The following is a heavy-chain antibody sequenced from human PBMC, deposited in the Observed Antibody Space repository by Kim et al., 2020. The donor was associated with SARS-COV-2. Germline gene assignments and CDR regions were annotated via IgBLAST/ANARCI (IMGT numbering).Heavy chain of an antibody. CDR1: GYSISSGYY. Sequence: SETLSLTCTVSGYSISSGYYWGWIRQPPGKGLEWIGSIYHSGSTYYNPSLKSRVTISVDTSKNQFSLKLSSVTAADTAVYYCARDPLASSGWELIGTDYWGQGTLVTVSS. CDR2: IYHSGST. J-gene: IGHJ4*02. V-gene: IGHV4-38-2*02. D-gene: IGHD1-26*01. CDR3: ARDPLASSGWELIGTDY.